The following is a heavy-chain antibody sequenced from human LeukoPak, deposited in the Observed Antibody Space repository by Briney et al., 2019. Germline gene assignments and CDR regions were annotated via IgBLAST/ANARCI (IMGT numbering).Heavy chain of an antibody. J-gene: IGHJ4*02. V-gene: IGHV1-8*01. D-gene: IGHD1-26*01. Sequence: ASVKVSCKASGYTFTSYDINWVRQATGQGLEWMGWMNPNSGNTGYAQKFQGRVTMARNTSISTAYMELSSLRSEDTAVYYCARRPGIVGATEDYWGQGTLVTVSS. CDR2: MNPNSGNT. CDR3: ARRPGIVGATEDY. CDR1: GYTFTSYD.